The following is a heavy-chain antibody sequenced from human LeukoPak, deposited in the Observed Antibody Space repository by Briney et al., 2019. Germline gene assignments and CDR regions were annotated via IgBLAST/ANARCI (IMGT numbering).Heavy chain of an antibody. CDR2: IYTSGSS. V-gene: IGHV4-61*02. D-gene: IGHD3-10*01. Sequence: PSQTLSLTCTVSGGSISSGSYYWTWIRQPAGKGLELIGRIYTSGSSSYNPSLRSRVTISVDTSKNQFSLKLSSVTAADTAVYYCARWPRYGSGDWGQGTLATVSS. J-gene: IGHJ4*02. CDR3: ARWPRYGSGD. CDR1: GGSISSGSYY.